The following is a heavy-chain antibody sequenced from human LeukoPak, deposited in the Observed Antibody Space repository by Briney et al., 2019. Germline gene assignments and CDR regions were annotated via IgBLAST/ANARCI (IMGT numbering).Heavy chain of an antibody. Sequence: GGSLRLSCAASGFTFSHYWMSWVRQAPGKGLEWVSGISGSGGRTYYAVSVKGRFTISRDNSKNTVYLQMNSLRAEDTAVYYCAKGDCGRDCYYGINYWGQGSLVTVSS. V-gene: IGHV3-23*01. CDR2: ISGSGGRT. J-gene: IGHJ4*02. CDR1: GFTFSHYW. D-gene: IGHD2-21*02. CDR3: AKGDCGRDCYYGINY.